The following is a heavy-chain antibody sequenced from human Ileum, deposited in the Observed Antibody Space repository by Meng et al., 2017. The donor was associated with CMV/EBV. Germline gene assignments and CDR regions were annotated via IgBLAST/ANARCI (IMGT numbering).Heavy chain of an antibody. Sequence: SETLSLTCTVSGGSITSDNYYWSWIRQPPGKGLEWIGYIYHTGTTYYDPSLKSRVTISLDTSKNQFSLMLNSVTAADTAIYYCARDYSEYWNVDYWGQGALVTVSS. CDR2: IYHTGTT. J-gene: IGHJ4*02. V-gene: IGHV4-30-4*08. D-gene: IGHD2/OR15-2a*01. CDR1: GGSITSDNYY. CDR3: ARDYSEYWNVDY.